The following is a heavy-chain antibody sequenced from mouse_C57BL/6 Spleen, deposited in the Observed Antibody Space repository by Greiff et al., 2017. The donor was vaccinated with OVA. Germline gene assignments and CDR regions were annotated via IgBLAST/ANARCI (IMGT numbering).Heavy chain of an antibody. CDR1: GYTFTSYW. CDR2: IDPSDSDT. D-gene: IGHD3-2*02. Sequence: VQLQQPGAELVMPGASVKLSCKASGYTFTSYWMHWVKQRPGQGLEWIGEIDPSDSDTNYNQKFKGKATLTVDKSSSTAYMQLSSLTSEDAEVYDCGRGRDSSGPIDDWGQGTTLTVSS. CDR3: GRGRDSSGPIDD. J-gene: IGHJ2*01. V-gene: IGHV1-69*01.